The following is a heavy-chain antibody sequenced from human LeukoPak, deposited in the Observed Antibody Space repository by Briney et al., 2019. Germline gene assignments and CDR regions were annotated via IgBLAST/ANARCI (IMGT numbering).Heavy chain of an antibody. D-gene: IGHD3-10*01. CDR1: GYTFTSYY. V-gene: IGHV1-46*01. CDR3: ARAPYYYGSGSAFYYYMDV. Sequence: ASVKVSCKASGYTFTSYYMHWVRQAPGQGLEWMGIINPSGGSTSYAQKFQGRVTMTRDMSTSTVYMELSSLSSEDTAVYYCARAPYYYGSGSAFYYYMDVWGKGTMVTVSS. CDR2: INPSGGST. J-gene: IGHJ6*03.